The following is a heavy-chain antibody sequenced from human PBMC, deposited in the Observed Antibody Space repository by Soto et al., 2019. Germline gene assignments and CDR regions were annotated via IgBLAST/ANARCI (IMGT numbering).Heavy chain of an antibody. CDR2: INDSGNI. V-gene: IGHV4-34*01. CDR1: GGSFSGYQ. Sequence: QVQLQQWGAGLLKPSETLSLTCAVYGGSFSGYQWSWIRQTPGKGLEWIGEINDSGNINYNPSLKSRVTILLDTPKKQISLKLSSVTAPDSAVYYCARGVILWFGELSRRGGYHYYMDVWGKGTTVTVSS. CDR3: ARGVILWFGELSRRGGYHYYMDV. D-gene: IGHD3-10*01. J-gene: IGHJ6*03.